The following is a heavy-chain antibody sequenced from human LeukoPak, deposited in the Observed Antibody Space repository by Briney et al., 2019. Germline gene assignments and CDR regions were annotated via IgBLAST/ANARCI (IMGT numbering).Heavy chain of an antibody. J-gene: IGHJ4*02. CDR3: ARERGGWELLPVDY. V-gene: IGHV3-7*01. CDR2: IKQDGSEK. CDR1: GFTFSSYW. D-gene: IGHD1-26*01. Sequence: GGSPRLSCAASGFTFSSYWMSWVRQAPGKGLEWVANIKQDGSEKYYVDSVKGRFTISRDNAKNSLYLQMNSLRAEDTAVYYCARERGGWELLPVDYWGQGTLVTVSS.